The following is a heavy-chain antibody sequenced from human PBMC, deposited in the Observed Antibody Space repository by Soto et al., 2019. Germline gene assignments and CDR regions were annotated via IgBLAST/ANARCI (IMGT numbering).Heavy chain of an antibody. V-gene: IGHV4-59*08. CDR1: GDSISGYN. D-gene: IGHD3-10*01. Sequence: QVQLQESGPGLVKPSETLSLTCAVSGDSISGYNLAWIRQPPGKGLEWIGYFRSGGGTSYNASLKSRVAISADTSTEQFSLRLSSVTAADTAVYYCVRQGIGLLHGLVDVWGQGTTVTVSS. CDR3: VRQGIGLLHGLVDV. CDR2: FRSGGGT. J-gene: IGHJ6*02.